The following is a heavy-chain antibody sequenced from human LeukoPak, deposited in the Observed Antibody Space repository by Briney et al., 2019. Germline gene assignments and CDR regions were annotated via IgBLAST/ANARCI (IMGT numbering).Heavy chain of an antibody. Sequence: GGPLRLSCAASGFTFNSFAMRWVRQAPGKVVEWVLGISACGGTSFCVDSVEGVFTISRDNSKNTLYLKMKSLRAENTAVYYCAKDKLGDTVFWDYWGQGTLVTVSS. CDR3: AKDKLGDTVFWDY. CDR1: GFTFNSFA. D-gene: IGHD5-18*01. V-gene: IGHV3-23*01. CDR2: ISACGGTS. J-gene: IGHJ4*02.